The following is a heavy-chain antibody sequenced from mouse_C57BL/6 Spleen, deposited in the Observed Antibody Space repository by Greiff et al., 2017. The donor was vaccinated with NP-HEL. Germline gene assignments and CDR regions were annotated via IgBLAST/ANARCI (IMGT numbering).Heavy chain of an antibody. Sequence: QVQLQQSGAELVKPGASVKMSCKASGYTFTSYWITWVKQRPGQGLEWIGDIYPGSGSTNYNEKFKSKATLTVDTSSSTAYMQLSSLTSEDSAVYYCARCDDYDWTWFAYWGQGTLVTVSA. CDR2: IYPGSGST. CDR3: ARCDDYDWTWFAY. D-gene: IGHD2-4*01. V-gene: IGHV1-55*01. CDR1: GYTFTSYW. J-gene: IGHJ3*01.